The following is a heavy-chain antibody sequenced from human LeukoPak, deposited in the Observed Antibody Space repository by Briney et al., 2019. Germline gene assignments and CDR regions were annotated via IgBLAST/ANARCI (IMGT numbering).Heavy chain of an antibody. CDR3: ARAGLGCSGGSCYIDYYYMDV. J-gene: IGHJ6*03. D-gene: IGHD2-15*01. CDR1: GFTVDDYG. CDR2: INWNGGST. Sequence: GGSLRLSCAASGFTVDDYGMSWVRQAPGKGLEWVSGINWNGGSTGYANSVKGRFTISRDNSKNTLYLQMGSLRAEDMAVYYCARAGLGCSGGSCYIDYYYMDVWGKGTTVTVSS. V-gene: IGHV3-20*04.